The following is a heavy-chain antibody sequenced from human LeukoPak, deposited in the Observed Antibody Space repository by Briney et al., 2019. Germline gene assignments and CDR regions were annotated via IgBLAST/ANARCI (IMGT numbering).Heavy chain of an antibody. CDR3: TTEAVAGPPYY. V-gene: IGHV3-15*01. J-gene: IGHJ4*02. D-gene: IGHD6-19*01. CDR1: GFTFSNAW. CDR2: IKSKTDGGTT. Sequence: GGSLRLSCAASGFTFSNAWMSWVRQAPGKGLEWVGRIKSKTDGGTTDYAAPVKGRSTISRDDSKNTLYPQMNSLKTEDTAVYYCTTEAVAGPPYYWGQGTLVTVSS.